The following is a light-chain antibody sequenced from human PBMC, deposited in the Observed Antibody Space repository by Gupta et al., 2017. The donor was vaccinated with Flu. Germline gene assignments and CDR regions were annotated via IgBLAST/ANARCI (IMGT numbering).Light chain of an antibody. CDR1: QSISSW. Sequence: PFTLSASVGDRVTITCRASQSISSWLAWYQQKPGKAPKLLIYQASTLESGVSSRFSGSGSGAVFTLSINNLQPEDFATYYCQQENIDPFTFGQGTKVEIK. CDR2: QAS. J-gene: IGKJ2*01. V-gene: IGKV1-5*03. CDR3: QQENIDPFT.